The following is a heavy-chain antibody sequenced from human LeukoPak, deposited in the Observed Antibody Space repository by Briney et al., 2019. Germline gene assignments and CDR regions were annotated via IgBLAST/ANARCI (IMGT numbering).Heavy chain of an antibody. CDR1: GFTFSSYA. CDR2: ISGSGGST. CDR3: AKGGDGRSNIVVVTAYY. D-gene: IGHD2-21*02. Sequence: GGSLRLSCAASGFTFSSYAMSWVRQAPGKGLEWVSAISGSGGSTYYADSVKGRFTISKDNSKNTLYLQMNSLRAEDTAVYYCAKGGDGRSNIVVVTAYYWGQGTLVTVSS. J-gene: IGHJ4*02. V-gene: IGHV3-23*01.